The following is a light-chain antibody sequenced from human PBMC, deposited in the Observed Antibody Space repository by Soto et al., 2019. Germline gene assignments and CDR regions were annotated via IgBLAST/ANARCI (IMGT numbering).Light chain of an antibody. CDR3: QQYSSYFRT. Sequence: DIQMTQSPSTLSASVGDRVTITCRASQSISSWLAWYQQKPGKAPKLLIYDGSSFESGVPSRFSGSGSGTEFTLTISSLQPDDFATYYCQQYSSYFRTFGQGTKVDIK. CDR1: QSISSW. CDR2: DGS. J-gene: IGKJ1*01. V-gene: IGKV1-5*01.